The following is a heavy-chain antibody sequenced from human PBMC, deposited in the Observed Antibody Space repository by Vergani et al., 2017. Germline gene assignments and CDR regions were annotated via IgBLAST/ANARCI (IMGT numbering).Heavy chain of an antibody. CDR2: IRSDESRR. V-gene: IGHV3-30*02. CDR3: AKEGGGYCSGGTCYPEY. J-gene: IGHJ4*02. CDR1: GCTFNSYG. Sequence: QVQLVESGGGVVQPGGSLRLSCAASGCTFNSYGIHWVRQAPGKGLEWVASIRSDESRRYYGDSMEGPFTISRDNSKNTLYLQMKSLRPEDTAVYYCAKEGGGYCSGGTCYPEYWGQGTLVIVSS. D-gene: IGHD2-15*01.